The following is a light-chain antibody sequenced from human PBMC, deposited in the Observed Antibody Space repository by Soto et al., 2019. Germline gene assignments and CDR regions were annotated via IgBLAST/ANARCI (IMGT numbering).Light chain of an antibody. J-gene: IGLJ1*01. V-gene: IGLV2-14*01. Sequence: QSVLAQPASVSGSPGQSITISCTGTSSDVGAYNYVSWYRQHPGKAPKLMIYDVSNRPSGVSNRFSGSKSGNTASLTISGLQAEDEADYYCSSYTSSSTPYVFGTGTKVTVL. CDR3: SSYTSSSTPYV. CDR2: DVS. CDR1: SSDVGAYNY.